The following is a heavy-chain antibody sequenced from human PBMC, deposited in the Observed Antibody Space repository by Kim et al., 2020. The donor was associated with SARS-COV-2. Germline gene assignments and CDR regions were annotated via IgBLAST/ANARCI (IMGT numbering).Heavy chain of an antibody. V-gene: IGHV4-61*02. CDR2: IYTSGST. CDR3: ARAPIGLHLFDY. Sequence: SETLSLTCTVSGGSISSGSYYWSWIRQPAGKGLEWIGRIYTSGSTNYNPSLKSRVTISVDTSKNQFSLKLSSVTAADTAVYYCARAPIGLHLFDYWGQGTLVTVSS. D-gene: IGHD2-21*02. CDR1: GGSISSGSYY. J-gene: IGHJ4*02.